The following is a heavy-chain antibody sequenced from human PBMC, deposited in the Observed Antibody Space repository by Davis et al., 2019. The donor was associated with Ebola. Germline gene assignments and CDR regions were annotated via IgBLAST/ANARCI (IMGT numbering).Heavy chain of an antibody. J-gene: IGHJ4*02. CDR1: VITFSSYA. D-gene: IGHD1-26*01. V-gene: IGHV3-23*01. CDR2: ISGSGGST. Sequence: GGSLRLSCTDSVITFSSYAMTWVRQAPGKGLEWVSAISGSGGSTYYADSVKGRFTISRDNSKKTLYLQMNSLRAEDTAVYYCARSDWEYYFDYWGQGTLVTVSS. CDR3: ARSDWEYYFDY.